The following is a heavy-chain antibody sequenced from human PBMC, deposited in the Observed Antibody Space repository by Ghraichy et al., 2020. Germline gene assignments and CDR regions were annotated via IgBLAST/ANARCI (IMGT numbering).Heavy chain of an antibody. CDR2: ITSSSRFI. CDR1: GFTFSDYS. V-gene: IGHV3-48*02. Sequence: GGSLRLSCVGSGFTFSDYSMNWVRQSPGKGLEWVSYITSSSRFISYADSVKGRFTISRNNPQDSLYLEMKSLRDEDTGVYYCARGSTVVRFYYYAGMDVWGQGTTVTVSS. D-gene: IGHD4-23*01. J-gene: IGHJ6*02. CDR3: ARGSTVVRFYYYAGMDV.